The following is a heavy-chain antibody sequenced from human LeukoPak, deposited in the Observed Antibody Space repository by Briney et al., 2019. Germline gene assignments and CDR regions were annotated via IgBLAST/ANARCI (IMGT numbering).Heavy chain of an antibody. CDR3: ARGLAASRNYYYYYYMDV. V-gene: IGHV4-4*07. Sequence: SETLSLTCTVSGGSISSYYWSWIRQPAGKGLEWIGRIYTSGSTNYNPSLKSRVTISVDTSKNQFSLKLSSVTAADTAVYYCARGLAASRNYYYYYYMDVWGKGTTVTVSS. CDR2: IYTSGST. D-gene: IGHD1-14*01. CDR1: GGSISSYY. J-gene: IGHJ6*03.